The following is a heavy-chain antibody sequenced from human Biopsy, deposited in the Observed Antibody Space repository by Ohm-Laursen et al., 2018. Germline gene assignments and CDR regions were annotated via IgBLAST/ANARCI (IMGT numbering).Heavy chain of an antibody. Sequence: GTLSLTCTVSGDSISSYYWSWIRQPPGKGLQWIGYVYYTGSTDYNPSLQSRVTISVDTSKNHFSLRLRSVTPADTAIYYCARGRGYYSDRTVPGYFDLWGRGTLATVSS. J-gene: IGHJ2*01. CDR2: VYYTGST. V-gene: IGHV4-59*01. D-gene: IGHD3-22*01. CDR1: GDSISSYY. CDR3: ARGRGYYSDRTVPGYFDL.